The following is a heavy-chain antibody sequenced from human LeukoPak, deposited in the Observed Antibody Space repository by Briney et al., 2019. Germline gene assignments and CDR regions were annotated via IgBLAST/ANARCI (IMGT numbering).Heavy chain of an antibody. CDR1: GGSFSNYY. J-gene: IGHJ6*03. CDR3: ARRWNYGRNYYIDV. V-gene: IGHV4-34*01. Sequence: PSETLSLTCAVYGGSFSNYYWSWIRQPPGKGLEWIGEINDSGRINYNPSLMSRVTVSVDTSKNQFSLRLTSVTATDTAVYYCARRWNYGRNYYIDVWGNGATVSVPS. D-gene: IGHD1-7*01. CDR2: INDSGRI.